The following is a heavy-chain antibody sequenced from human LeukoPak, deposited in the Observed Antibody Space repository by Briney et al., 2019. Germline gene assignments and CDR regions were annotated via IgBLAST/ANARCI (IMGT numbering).Heavy chain of an antibody. J-gene: IGHJ6*03. CDR2: INPKSGGT. Sequence: SVKLSCEASGYTFTGYYMHCVRDAPGQGLEWRGCINPKSGGTNYAQKLQGRVTKTRDTSISTAYMELSRLRSRDTAVYSGGRPPRTGVYYYYTDVSGKRTPVTVSS. CDR3: GRPPRTGVYYYYTDV. V-gene: IGHV1-2*02. D-gene: IGHD1-1*01. CDR1: GYTFTGYY.